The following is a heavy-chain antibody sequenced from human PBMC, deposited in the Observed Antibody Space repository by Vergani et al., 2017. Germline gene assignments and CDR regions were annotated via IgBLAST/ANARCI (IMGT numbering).Heavy chain of an antibody. CDR1: GGSFSGYY. J-gene: IGHJ5*02. CDR2: INHSGST. V-gene: IGHV4-34*01. Sequence: QVQLQQWGAGLLKPSETLSLTCAVYGGSFSGYYWSWIRQPPGKGLEWIGEINHSGSTNYNPSLKSRVTISADTSKNQFSLKLSSVTAADTAVYYCARGGFNWNYGRNWFDPWGQGTLVTVSS. D-gene: IGHD1-7*01. CDR3: ARGGFNWNYGRNWFDP.